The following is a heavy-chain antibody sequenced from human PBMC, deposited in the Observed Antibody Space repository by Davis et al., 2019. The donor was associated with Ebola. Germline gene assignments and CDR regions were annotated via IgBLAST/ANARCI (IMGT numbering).Heavy chain of an antibody. CDR2: ISSSSSYI. V-gene: IGHV3-21*01. D-gene: IGHD3-9*01. J-gene: IGHJ4*02. CDR3: ARRQMGILTGYYIFDY. CDR1: GFTFSSCS. Sequence: GESLKISCAASGFTFSSCSMNWVRQAPGKGLEWVSSISSSSSYIYYADSVKGRFTISRDNAKNSLYLQMNSLRAEDTAVYYCARRQMGILTGYYIFDYWGQGTLVTVSS.